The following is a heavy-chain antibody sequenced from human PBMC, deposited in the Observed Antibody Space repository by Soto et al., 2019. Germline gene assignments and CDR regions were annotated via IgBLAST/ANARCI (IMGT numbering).Heavy chain of an antibody. Sequence: PGGSLRLSCAASGLTFSTYAMSWVRQAPGKGLEWVSSITGSGGSTFYADSVKGRFTISRDNSNNTLYLQMNSLRAEDTALYYCAKDRRIWDYWGQGALVTVSS. CDR3: AKDRRIWDY. CDR2: ITGSGGST. J-gene: IGHJ4*02. CDR1: GLTFSTYA. D-gene: IGHD3-16*01. V-gene: IGHV3-23*01.